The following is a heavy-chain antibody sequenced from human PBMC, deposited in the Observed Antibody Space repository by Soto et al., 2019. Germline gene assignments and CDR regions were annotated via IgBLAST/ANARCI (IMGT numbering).Heavy chain of an antibody. Sequence: GASVKVSCKASGGTFSSYAISWVRQAPGQGLEWMGGIIPIFGTANYAQKFQGRVTITADESTSTAYMELSSLRSEDTAVYYCAREYYYDTGGWFDPRGQGTLVTVSS. CDR3: AREYYYDTGGWFDP. D-gene: IGHD3-22*01. J-gene: IGHJ5*02. V-gene: IGHV1-69*13. CDR2: IIPIFGTA. CDR1: GGTFSSYA.